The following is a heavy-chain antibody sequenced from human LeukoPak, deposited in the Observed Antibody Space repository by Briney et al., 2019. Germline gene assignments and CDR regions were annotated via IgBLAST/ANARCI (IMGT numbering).Heavy chain of an antibody. Sequence: GGSLRLSCAASGFTFDDYAMHWVRQAPGKGLEWVSGISWNSGSIGYADSVKGRFTISRHNAKNSLYLQMNSLRAEDTALYYCAKAYVDTAMVDAFDIWGQGTMVTVSS. CDR1: GFTFDDYA. J-gene: IGHJ3*02. V-gene: IGHV3-9*01. CDR3: AKAYVDTAMVDAFDI. D-gene: IGHD5-18*01. CDR2: ISWNSGSI.